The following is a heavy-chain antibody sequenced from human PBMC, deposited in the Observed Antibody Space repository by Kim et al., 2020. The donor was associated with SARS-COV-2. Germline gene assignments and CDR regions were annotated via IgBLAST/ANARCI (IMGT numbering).Heavy chain of an antibody. CDR1: GFTFSSYW. CDR2: IKQDGSEK. J-gene: IGHJ5*02. D-gene: IGHD2-15*01. CDR3: ARVGLGSKYCSGGSCYNNWFDP. V-gene: IGHV3-7*01. Sequence: GGSLRLSCAASGFTFSSYWMSWVRQAPGKGLEWVANIKQDGSEKYYVDSVKGRFTISRDNAKNSLYLQMNSLRAEDTAVYYCARVGLGSKYCSGGSCYNNWFDPWGQGTLVTVSS.